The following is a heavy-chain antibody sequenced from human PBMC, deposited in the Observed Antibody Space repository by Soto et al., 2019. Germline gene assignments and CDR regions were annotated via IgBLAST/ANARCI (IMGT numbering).Heavy chain of an antibody. J-gene: IGHJ4*02. D-gene: IGHD3-22*01. CDR3: AKDPTSYDSSAQFDS. CDR2: ISGGGGST. V-gene: IGHV3-23*01. CDR1: GFSFNIFA. Sequence: EVKLLESGGRLVQPGGSLRLSCAASGFSFNIFAMNWVRQAPGQGLEWVSGISGGGGSTYYADSVKGRFTISRDNSNNTLYLQMNSLRAEVTAVYYCAKDPTSYDSSAQFDSWGQGTLVTVSS.